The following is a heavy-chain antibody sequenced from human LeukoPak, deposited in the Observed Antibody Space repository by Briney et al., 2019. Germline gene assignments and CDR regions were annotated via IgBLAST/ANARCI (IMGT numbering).Heavy chain of an antibody. CDR1: GYIFIGYY. V-gene: IGHV1-2*02. CDR2: MNPNSGDT. J-gene: IGHJ3*01. Sequence: GASVTVSCKASGYIFIGYYIHWLRQAPGQGPEWMGWMNPNSGDTNYTQKFQGRVTMTRETSITTAYMELFRLTSDDTAVYYCARSQGAFDVRGQGTGVIVSS. CDR3: ARSQGAFDV.